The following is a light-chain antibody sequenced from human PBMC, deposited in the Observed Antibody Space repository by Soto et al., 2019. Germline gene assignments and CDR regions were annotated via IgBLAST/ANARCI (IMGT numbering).Light chain of an antibody. J-gene: IGLJ2*01. V-gene: IGLV2-11*01. CDR2: DVS. Sequence: QSALTQPRSVSGSPGQSVTISCTGTSSDVGGDDYVSWYQQHPGKAPKLMIYDVSKRPSGVPDRFSGSKTGNTASLTISGLQAEDEAEYYCCSYAGNYTLLFGGGTKITV. CDR1: SSDVGGDDY. CDR3: CSYAGNYTLL.